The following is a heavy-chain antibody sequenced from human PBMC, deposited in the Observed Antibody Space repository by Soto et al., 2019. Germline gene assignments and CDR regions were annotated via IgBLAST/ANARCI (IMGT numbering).Heavy chain of an antibody. CDR2: INPSGGST. Sequence: ASVKASCKASGYTLTSYYMHWLRQAPGQGLEWMGIINPSGGSTSYAQKFQGRVTMTRDTSTSTVYMELSSLRSEDTAVYYCAREWVKGYDFWSGYYTHDAFDIWGQGTMVTVSS. V-gene: IGHV1-46*01. CDR3: AREWVKGYDFWSGYYTHDAFDI. D-gene: IGHD3-3*01. J-gene: IGHJ3*02. CDR1: GYTLTSYY.